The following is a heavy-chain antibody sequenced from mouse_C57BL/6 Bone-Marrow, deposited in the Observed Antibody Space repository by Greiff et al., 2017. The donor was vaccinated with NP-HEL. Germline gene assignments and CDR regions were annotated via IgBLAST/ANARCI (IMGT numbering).Heavy chain of an antibody. CDR1: GYTFTSYW. Sequence: VQLQQPGAELVKPGASVKVSCKASGYTFTSYWMHWVKQRPGQGLEWIGRIHPSDSDTNYNQKFKGKATLTVDKSSSTADMQLSSLTSEDSAVYYWAMTTVEGAWFAYWGQGTLVTVSA. D-gene: IGHD1-1*01. CDR2: IHPSDSDT. CDR3: AMTTVEGAWFAY. J-gene: IGHJ3*01. V-gene: IGHV1-74*01.